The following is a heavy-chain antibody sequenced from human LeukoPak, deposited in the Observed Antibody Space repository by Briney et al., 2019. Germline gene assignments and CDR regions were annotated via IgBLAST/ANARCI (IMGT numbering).Heavy chain of an antibody. J-gene: IGHJ4*02. V-gene: IGHV3-21*01. CDR3: ARDDNWNDKPFDF. Sequence: PGGSLRLSCAASGFNLRAYNMNWVRQAPGKGLEWVSSISTSSSYIYYAGSVKGRFTISRDNAENSLYLQMHSLRVEDTALYYCARDDNWNDKPFDFWGQGTLVTVSS. CDR1: GFNLRAYN. CDR2: ISTSSSYI. D-gene: IGHD1-20*01.